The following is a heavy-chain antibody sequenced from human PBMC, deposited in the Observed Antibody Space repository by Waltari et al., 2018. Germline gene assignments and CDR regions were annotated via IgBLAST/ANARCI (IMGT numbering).Heavy chain of an antibody. V-gene: IGHV4-39*07. CDR1: GGSISRSSYY. J-gene: IGHJ4*02. CDR2: IYYSGST. D-gene: IGHD3-10*01. Sequence: QLQLQESGPGLVTPSETLSLTCPVSGGSISRSSYYWGWIRQPPGKGLEWIGSIYYSGSTYYNPSLKSRVTISVDTSKNQFSLKLSSVTAADTAVYYCARDWDYNGSGSYYGTDYWGQGTLVTVSS. CDR3: ARDWDYNGSGSYYGTDY.